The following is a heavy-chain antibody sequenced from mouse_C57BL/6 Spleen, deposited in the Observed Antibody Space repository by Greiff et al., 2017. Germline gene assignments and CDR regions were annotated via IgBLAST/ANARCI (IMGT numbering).Heavy chain of an antibody. Sequence: EVQLVESGPELVKPGASVKISCKASGYSFTDYNMNWVKQSNGKSLEWIGVINPNYGTTSYNQKFKGKATLTVDQSSSTAYMQLNSLTSEDSAVYYCARRDTTVVATRYFDVWGTGTTVTVSS. V-gene: IGHV1-39*01. D-gene: IGHD1-1*01. CDR3: ARRDTTVVATRYFDV. CDR2: INPNYGTT. J-gene: IGHJ1*03. CDR1: GYSFTDYN.